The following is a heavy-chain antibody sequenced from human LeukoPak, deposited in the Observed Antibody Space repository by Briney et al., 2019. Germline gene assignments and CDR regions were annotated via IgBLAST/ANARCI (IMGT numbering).Heavy chain of an antibody. J-gene: IGHJ5*02. V-gene: IGHV3-7*01. D-gene: IGHD3-9*01. CDR2: IKQDGSEK. Sequence: PGGPLRLSCAATGFSFRSYWMNWIRQAPGKGLEWLAIIKQDGSEKHYKGSVEGRFTISRDNAKNSLHLQMNSLRAEHTAVYYCAGGSGYLITSWGQGTLVTVSS. CDR3: AGGSGYLITS. CDR1: GFSFRSYW.